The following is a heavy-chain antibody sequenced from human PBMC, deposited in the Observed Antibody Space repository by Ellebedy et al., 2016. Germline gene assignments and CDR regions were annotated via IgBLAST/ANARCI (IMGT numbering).Heavy chain of an antibody. CDR2: ISGAGTNT. Sequence: GESLKISXAASGFTFSNFFMTWVRQAPGKGLEWVSTISGAGTNTYFADSVRGRFTISRDNSANTLYLHMSSLRAEDTAVYYCRQGHSSRYWGQGTLVTVSS. V-gene: IGHV3-23*01. CDR3: RQGHSSRY. J-gene: IGHJ4*02. CDR1: GFTFSNFF. D-gene: IGHD2-15*01.